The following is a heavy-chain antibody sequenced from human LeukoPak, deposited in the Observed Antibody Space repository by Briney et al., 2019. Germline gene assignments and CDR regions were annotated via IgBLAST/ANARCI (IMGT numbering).Heavy chain of an antibody. CDR1: GGPFSGYY. D-gene: IGHD3-3*01. CDR3: ASGRPTYDFWSGYYADY. Sequence: PSETLSLTCAVYGGPFSGYYWSWIRQPPGKGLQWIGEINHNGRTNYNPSLKSRVTISVDTSKNQFSLKLNSVTAADTAVYYCASGRPTYDFWSGYYADYWGQGTLVTVSS. V-gene: IGHV4-34*01. CDR2: INHNGRT. J-gene: IGHJ4*02.